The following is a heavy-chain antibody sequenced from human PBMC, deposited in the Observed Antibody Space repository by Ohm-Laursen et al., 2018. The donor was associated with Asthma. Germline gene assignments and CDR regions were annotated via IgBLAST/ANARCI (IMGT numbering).Heavy chain of an antibody. D-gene: IGHD2-21*02. J-gene: IGHJ3*02. V-gene: IGHV3-30-3*01. CDR2: GGSYYDGGLK. CDR3: SRRDFSSGDPKPAFDI. Sequence: SLRLSCAAPGFTFRSYAMHWVRQAPGKGLEWVAVGGSYYDGGLKYYADSVKGRFTISKDNSQNTLFLQMNSLRSDHTAVYYYSRRDFSSGDPKPAFDIWGQGTKVAVSS. CDR1: GFTFRSYA.